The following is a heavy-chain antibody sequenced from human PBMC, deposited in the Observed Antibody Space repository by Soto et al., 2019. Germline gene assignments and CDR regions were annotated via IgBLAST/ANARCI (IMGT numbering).Heavy chain of an antibody. CDR2: IYPVDSDT. V-gene: IGHV5-51*01. CDR1: GYSFTSFW. J-gene: IGHJ6*03. D-gene: IGHD3-3*01. CDR3: ARQYDFYYYYMDV. Sequence: GESLKISCQGFGYSFTSFWIGWVRQMPGKGLEWMGIIYPVDSDTGYSPSFQGQVTISADKSISTAYLQWSSLKASDTAMYYCARQYDFYYYYMDVWGKGTTVTVSS.